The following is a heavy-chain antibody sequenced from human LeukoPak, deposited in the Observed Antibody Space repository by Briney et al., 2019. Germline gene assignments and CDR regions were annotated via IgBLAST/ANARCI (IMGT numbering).Heavy chain of an antibody. CDR2: IIPIFGTA. V-gene: IGHV1-69*06. CDR1: GGTFSSYA. D-gene: IGHD5-18*01. J-gene: IGHJ6*03. CDR3: ARRQLWGDYYYMDV. Sequence: GASVKVSCKASGGTFSSYAISWVRQAPGQGLEWMGGIIPIFGTANYAQKFQGRVTITADKSTSTAYMELSSLRSEDTAVYYCARRQLWGDYYYMDVWGKGTTVTVSS.